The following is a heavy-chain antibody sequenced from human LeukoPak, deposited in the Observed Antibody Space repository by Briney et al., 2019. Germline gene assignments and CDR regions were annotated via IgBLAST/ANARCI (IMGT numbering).Heavy chain of an antibody. CDR3: AMDRGY. CDR2: ISGSGGNT. V-gene: IGHV3-23*01. Sequence: GGSLRLSCAASGFTFSTYAMTWVRQAPGKGLEWVSAISGSGGNTYYAASVKGRFTISRDNSKNTVFLQMKSVRAEDTGLYCCAMDRGYWGRGTLVTVSS. CDR1: GFTFSTYA. D-gene: IGHD1-26*01. J-gene: IGHJ4*02.